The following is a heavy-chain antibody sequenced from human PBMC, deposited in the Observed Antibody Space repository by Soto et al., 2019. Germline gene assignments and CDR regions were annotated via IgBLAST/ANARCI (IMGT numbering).Heavy chain of an antibody. CDR1: GFTFSRYG. CDR2: ILANDSDR. Sequence: QVHLVESGGGVVQPGRSLRLSCAASGFTFSRYGMHWVRQAPGKGLEWVAVILANDSDRDYADSVKGRFSISRDNSKNSLHRQMNSLRAEDTAVYYCARDDDYGDNGFAYWGQGTLVTVSS. J-gene: IGHJ4*02. D-gene: IGHD4-17*01. V-gene: IGHV3-33*01. CDR3: ARDDDYGDNGFAY.